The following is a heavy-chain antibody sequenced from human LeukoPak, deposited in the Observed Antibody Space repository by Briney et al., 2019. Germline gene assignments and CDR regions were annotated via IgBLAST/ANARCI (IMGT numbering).Heavy chain of an antibody. CDR2: IKPKTDGETT. Sequence: GGSLRLSCVASGFTFSNAYMNWVRQAPGKGLGWVGRIKPKTDGETTEHAAPVKDRFSISRDDSKSMMYLQMNSLKTEDTAVYYCITPLPYSAQGGQGTLVTVSS. D-gene: IGHD2-21*01. CDR1: GFTFSNAY. CDR3: ITPLPYSAQ. V-gene: IGHV3-15*07. J-gene: IGHJ4*02.